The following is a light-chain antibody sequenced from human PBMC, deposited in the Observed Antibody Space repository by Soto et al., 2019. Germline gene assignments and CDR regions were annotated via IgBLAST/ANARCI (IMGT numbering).Light chain of an antibody. J-gene: IGKJ1*01. Sequence: DIQMTQSASSLSASVGDRVTITCRASESIRNNLNWYQQKPGKAPKLLIYAASTSQSGVPSRFSGGGSGTEFTLTIGSLQAEDFTTYYCQQTYSTPRGAFGQGTKVEFK. CDR2: AAS. V-gene: IGKV1-39*01. CDR1: ESIRNN. CDR3: QQTYSTPRGA.